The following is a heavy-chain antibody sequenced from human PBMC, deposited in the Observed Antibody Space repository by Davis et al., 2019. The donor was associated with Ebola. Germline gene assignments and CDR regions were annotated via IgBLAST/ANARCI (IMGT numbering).Heavy chain of an antibody. CDR2: INSDGSST. CDR3: ARDRAVAANPRFDP. J-gene: IGHJ5*02. Sequence: PGGSLRLSCAASGFTFSSYWMHLVRQSPGKGLVWVSRINSDGSSTSYADPVKGRFTISRDNAKKTLKLQLNSLRAEDTAVYYCARDRAVAANPRFDPWGQGTPVTVSS. D-gene: IGHD6-19*01. V-gene: IGHV3-74*01. CDR1: GFTFSSYW.